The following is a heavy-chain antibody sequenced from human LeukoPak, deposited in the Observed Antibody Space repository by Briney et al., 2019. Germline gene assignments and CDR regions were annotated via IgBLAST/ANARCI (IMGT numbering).Heavy chain of an antibody. J-gene: IGHJ4*02. CDR1: GYTFTGYY. CDR3: ARGVVSGIAAAGY. CDR2: INPNSGGT. Sequence: GASVKVSCKASGYTFTGYYMHWVRQAPGQGLEWMGWINPNSGGTNYAQKFQGWVTMTRDTSISTAYMELSRLRSDDTAVYYCARGVVSGIAAAGYWGQGTLVTVTS. V-gene: IGHV1-2*04. D-gene: IGHD6-13*01.